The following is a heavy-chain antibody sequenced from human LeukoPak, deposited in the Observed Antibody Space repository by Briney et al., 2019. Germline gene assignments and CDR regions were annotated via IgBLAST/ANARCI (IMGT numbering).Heavy chain of an antibody. J-gene: IGHJ3*02. V-gene: IGHV1-46*01. Sequence: ASVKVSCKASGYTFTTYYMHWVRQAPGQGFEWMGIINPSGSSTSYAQNFQGRVTMTRDTSTSTVYMELSSLRSDDTAVYYCASNSYYYDSSGFDAFDIWGQGTMVTVTS. CDR2: INPSGSST. CDR1: GYTFTTYY. CDR3: ASNSYYYDSSGFDAFDI. D-gene: IGHD3-22*01.